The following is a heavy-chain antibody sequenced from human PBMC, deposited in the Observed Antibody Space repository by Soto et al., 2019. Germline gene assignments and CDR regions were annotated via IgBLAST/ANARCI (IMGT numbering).Heavy chain of an antibody. V-gene: IGHV3-9*01. CDR2: ISWNSGSI. CDR1: GFTFDDYA. Sequence: EVQLVESGGGLVQPGRSLRLSCAASGFTFDDYAMQWVRQAPGKGLEWVSGISWNSGSIGYADSVKGRFTISRDNAKNSLYLKMNSMRAEDTALYYCAKDMHSSSRNWNDIAYWGQGTLVTVSS. J-gene: IGHJ4*02. CDR3: AKDMHSSSRNWNDIAY. D-gene: IGHD1-20*01.